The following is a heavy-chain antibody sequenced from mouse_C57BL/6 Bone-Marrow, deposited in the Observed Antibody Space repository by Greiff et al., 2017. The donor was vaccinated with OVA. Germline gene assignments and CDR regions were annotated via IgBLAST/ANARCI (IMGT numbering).Heavy chain of an antibody. D-gene: IGHD2-4*01. J-gene: IGHJ1*03. CDR1: GYTFTSYW. Sequence: VQLQQPGAELVKPGASVKMSCKASGYTFTSYWITWVKQRPGQGLEWIGDIYPGSGSTNYNEKFKSKATLTVDTSSSTAYMQLSSLTSEDSAVYYCARYDYDSWYFDVWGTGTTVTVSS. V-gene: IGHV1-55*01. CDR3: ARYDYDSWYFDV. CDR2: IYPGSGST.